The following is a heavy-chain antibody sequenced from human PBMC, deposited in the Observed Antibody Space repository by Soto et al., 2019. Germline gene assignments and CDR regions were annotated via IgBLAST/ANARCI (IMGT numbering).Heavy chain of an antibody. V-gene: IGHV3-30*18. CDR3: AKDGYLGRATTRLDY. J-gene: IGHJ4*02. CDR1: GFTFSSFG. CDR2: ISYDGSNK. D-gene: IGHD1-1*01. Sequence: HPGGSLRLSCAASGFTFSSFGMHWVRQAPGKGLEWVAVISYDGSNKYYADSVKGRFTISRDNSKNTLYLQMNSLRAEDTAVYYCAKDGYLGRATTRLDYWGQGTLVTVSS.